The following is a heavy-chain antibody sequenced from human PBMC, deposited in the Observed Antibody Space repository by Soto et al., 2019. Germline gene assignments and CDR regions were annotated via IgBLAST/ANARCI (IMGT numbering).Heavy chain of an antibody. CDR2: ISYDGSNK. CDR1: GFPFSSYG. J-gene: IGHJ4*02. Sequence: GGSLSLSCAASGFPFSSYGMHWVRQAPGKGLEWVAVISYDGSNKYYADSVKGRFTISRDNSKNTLYLQMNSLRAEDTAVYYCAKIERGYSYGSLDYWGQGTLVTVSS. D-gene: IGHD5-18*01. V-gene: IGHV3-30*18. CDR3: AKIERGYSYGSLDY.